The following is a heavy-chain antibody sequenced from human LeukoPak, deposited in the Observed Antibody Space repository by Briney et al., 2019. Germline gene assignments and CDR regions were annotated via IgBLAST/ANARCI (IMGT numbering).Heavy chain of an antibody. V-gene: IGHV3-43*02. CDR2: ISGNGGDT. D-gene: IGHD3-16*02. CDR3: AKDVSENYNIWGSYRSDY. Sequence: GGSLRLSCAASGFTFDDYAMHWVRQAPEKGLEWVSLISGNGGDTYYADSVKGRFTVSRDNSKNTLYLQMNSLTVEDTAVYYCAKDVSENYNIWGSYRSDYWGQGTLVTVSS. J-gene: IGHJ4*02. CDR1: GFTFDDYA.